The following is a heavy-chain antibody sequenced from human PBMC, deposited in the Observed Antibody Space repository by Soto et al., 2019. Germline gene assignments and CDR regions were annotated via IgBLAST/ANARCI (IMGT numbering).Heavy chain of an antibody. J-gene: IGHJ4*02. CDR2: ISGSGGST. CDR1: GFTFSSYA. Sequence: EVQLLESGGGLVQPGGSLRLSCAASGFTFSSYAMSWVRQAPGKGLEWVSAISGSGGSTYYADSVKGRFTISRDNSKNTLYLQMNSLRADDTAVYYCAKDLNYYDSSGDFDYWGQGTLVTVSS. D-gene: IGHD3-22*01. V-gene: IGHV3-23*01. CDR3: AKDLNYYDSSGDFDY.